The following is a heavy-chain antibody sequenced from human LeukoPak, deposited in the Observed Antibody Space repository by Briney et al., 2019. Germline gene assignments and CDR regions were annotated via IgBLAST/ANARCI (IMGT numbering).Heavy chain of an antibody. CDR3: ARGIRVTASLLSVGFYFDD. D-gene: IGHD2-21*02. CDR1: GYTFTSYY. Sequence: ASVKVSCKASGYTFTSYYMHWVRQAPGQGLEWMGIINPSGGSTSYAQKFQGRITMTRDMSTSTVYMELSSLRSEDTAVYYCARGIRVTASLLSVGFYFDDWGQGTLVTVSS. CDR2: INPSGGST. V-gene: IGHV1-46*01. J-gene: IGHJ4*02.